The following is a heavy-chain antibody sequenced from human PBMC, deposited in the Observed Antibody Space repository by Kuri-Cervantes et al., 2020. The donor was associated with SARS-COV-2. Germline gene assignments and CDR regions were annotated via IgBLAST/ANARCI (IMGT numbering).Heavy chain of an antibody. CDR3: ARDMAVHYYFDY. CDR2: IKQDGSEK. J-gene: IGHJ4*02. Sequence: GGSLRLSCAASGFTFSSYWMSWVRQAPGKGLDRVANIKQDGSEKYYVDSVKGRFTISRDNAKNSLYLQMNSLRAEDTAVYYCARDMAVHYYFDYWGQGTLVTVSS. V-gene: IGHV3-7*01. D-gene: IGHD6-19*01. CDR1: GFTFSSYW.